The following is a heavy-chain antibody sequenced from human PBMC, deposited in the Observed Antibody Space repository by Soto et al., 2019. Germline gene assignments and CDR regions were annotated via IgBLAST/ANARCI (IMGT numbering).Heavy chain of an antibody. CDR3: ARVVVAATYFDY. CDR2: IIPIFGTA. J-gene: IGHJ4*02. Sequence: GASVKVSCKASGGTFSSYAISWVRQAPGQGLEWMGGIIPIFGTANYAQKFQGRVTITADESTSTAYMELSSLRSEDTAVYYCARVVVAATYFDYWGQGTLVTVSS. V-gene: IGHV1-69*13. D-gene: IGHD2-15*01. CDR1: GGTFSSYA.